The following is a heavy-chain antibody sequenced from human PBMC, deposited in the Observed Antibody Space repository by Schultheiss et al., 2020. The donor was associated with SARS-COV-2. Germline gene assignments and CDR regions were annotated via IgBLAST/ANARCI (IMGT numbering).Heavy chain of an antibody. CDR1: GFTFSNSD. CDR3: AKGGHSSPNAGPGGY. D-gene: IGHD6-13*01. J-gene: IGHJ4*02. V-gene: IGHV3-64*01. CDR2: ISSNGGST. Sequence: GGSLRLSCAASGFTFSNSDMNWVRQAPGKGLEYVSAISSNGGSTYYANSVKGRFTISRDNSKNTLYLQMNSLRAEDTAVYYCAKGGHSSPNAGPGGYWGQGTLVTVSS.